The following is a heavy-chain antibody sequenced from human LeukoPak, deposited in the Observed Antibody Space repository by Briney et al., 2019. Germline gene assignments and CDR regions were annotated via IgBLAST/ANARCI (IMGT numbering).Heavy chain of an antibody. CDR2: INHSGST. J-gene: IGHJ6*02. V-gene: IGHV4-34*01. CDR1: GGSFSGYY. CDR3: ARRRPILTGYYTYYYYYGMDV. Sequence: SETLSLTCTVYGGSFSGYYWSWIRQPPGRGLEWIGEINHSGSTNYNPSLKSRVTISVDTSKNQFSLKLSSVTAADTAVYYCARRRPILTGYYTYYYYYGMDVWGQGTTVTVSS. D-gene: IGHD3-9*01.